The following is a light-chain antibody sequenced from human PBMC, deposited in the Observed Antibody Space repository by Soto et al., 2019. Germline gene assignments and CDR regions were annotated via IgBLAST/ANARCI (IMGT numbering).Light chain of an antibody. Sequence: EIVLTQSPATLSVSPGARATLSCRASQSVSSNLAWYQQRHGQAPRLVIYGATTRTTGIPARFSGSGSGTEFTVSISSLQYEDFAVYYCQHYNKLPLTVGGGAKVEIK. CDR3: QHYNKLPLT. J-gene: IGKJ4*01. CDR2: GAT. CDR1: QSVSSN. V-gene: IGKV3-15*01.